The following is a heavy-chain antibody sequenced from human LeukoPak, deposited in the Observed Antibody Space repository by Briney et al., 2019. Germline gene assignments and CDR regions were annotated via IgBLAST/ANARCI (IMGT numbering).Heavy chain of an antibody. CDR3: ARTQGVGATAPFDY. CDR1: GFTFSSYA. D-gene: IGHD1-26*01. V-gene: IGHV3-30*01. CDR2: ISYDGSNK. Sequence: GGSLRLSCAASGFTFSSYAMHWVRQAPGKGLEWVAVISYDGSNKYYADSVKGRFTISRDNSKNTLYLQMNSLRAEDTAVYYCARTQGVGATAPFDYWGQGTLVTVSS. J-gene: IGHJ4*02.